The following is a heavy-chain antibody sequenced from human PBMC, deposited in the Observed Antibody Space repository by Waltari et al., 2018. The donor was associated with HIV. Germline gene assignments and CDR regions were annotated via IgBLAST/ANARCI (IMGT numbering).Heavy chain of an antibody. J-gene: IGHJ6*02. D-gene: IGHD3-22*01. CDR1: GFTFSSYA. CDR3: ARDPRALIIVTTFSYGVDV. Sequence: QVQLVESGGGVVQPGRSLRLSCAASGFTFSSYAMHWVRQAPGKGVEWVAVISYDGNNIDYADSGKGRFTISRDNSKNTLYLQMNSLRAEDTALYYCARDPRALIIVTTFSYGVDVWGQGTAVTVSS. V-gene: IGHV3-30*07. CDR2: ISYDGNNI.